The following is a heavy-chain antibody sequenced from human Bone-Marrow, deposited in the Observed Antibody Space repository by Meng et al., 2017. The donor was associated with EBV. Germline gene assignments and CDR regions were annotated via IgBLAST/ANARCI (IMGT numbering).Heavy chain of an antibody. Sequence: QVGVVQSGAEVKKPGSSVKVSCWTSGGTFNSDAVSWVRQAPGQGLEWMGGLIPMSGAPHYAQKFQGRVTITADESTSTHYMDLSNLRSDDTAMYYCASESGRGFTPDYWGQGTLVTVSS. J-gene: IGHJ4*02. CDR2: LIPMSGAP. D-gene: IGHD3-10*01. CDR1: GGTFNSDA. V-gene: IGHV1-69*01. CDR3: ASESGRGFTPDY.